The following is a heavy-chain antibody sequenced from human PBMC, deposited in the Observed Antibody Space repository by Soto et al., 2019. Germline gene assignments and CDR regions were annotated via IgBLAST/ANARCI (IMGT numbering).Heavy chain of an antibody. CDR3: AKDWTEWLAPWGWFDP. J-gene: IGHJ5*02. CDR2: ISGSGGST. CDR1: GFTFSSYA. D-gene: IGHD6-19*01. Sequence: GGSLRLSCAASGFTFSSYAMSWVRQAPGKGLEWVSAISGSGGSTYYADSVKGRFTISRDNSKNTLYLQMNSLRAEDTAVYYCAKDWTEWLAPWGWFDPWGQGTLVTVSS. V-gene: IGHV3-23*01.